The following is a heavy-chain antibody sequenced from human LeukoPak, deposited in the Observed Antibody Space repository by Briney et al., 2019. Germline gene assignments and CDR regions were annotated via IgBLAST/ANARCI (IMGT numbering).Heavy chain of an antibody. CDR3: ASESSNWSPDY. CDR2: ISSSGSTV. D-gene: IGHD6-13*01. CDR1: GVTVSAHY. Sequence: PGGSLRLSCAVSGVTVSAHYMSWIRQAPGKGLEWVSYISSSGSTVYYADSVKGRFTISRDNAKNSLYLQMNSLRAEDTAVYYCASESSNWSPDYWGQGTLVTVSS. V-gene: IGHV3-11*01. J-gene: IGHJ4*02.